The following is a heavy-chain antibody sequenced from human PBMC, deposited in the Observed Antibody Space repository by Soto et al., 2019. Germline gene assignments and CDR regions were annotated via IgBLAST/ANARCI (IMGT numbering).Heavy chain of an antibody. CDR1: GFSFSSYA. CDR3: AKDGGDSRLGLDS. CDR2: IFGRGGST. D-gene: IGHD2-21*02. Sequence: DVQLLESGGGLVQPGGSLRLSCAASGFSFSSYAMSWVRQAPGKGLEWVSGIFGRGGSTNYADSVKGRFTISRDNSKNTLWLHGNSLRAEDTVVYYCAKDGGDSRLGLDSWGQGTVVTVS. V-gene: IGHV3-23*01. J-gene: IGHJ4*02.